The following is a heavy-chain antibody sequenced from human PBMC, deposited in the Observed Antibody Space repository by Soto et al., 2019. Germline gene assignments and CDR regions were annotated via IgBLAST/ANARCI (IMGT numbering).Heavy chain of an antibody. CDR1: GGTFSSYA. CDR3: APGVGAQYYGMDV. V-gene: IGHV1-69*13. J-gene: IGHJ6*02. D-gene: IGHD1-26*01. Sequence: SVEVSCKXSGGTFSSYAISWVRQAPGQGLEWMGGIIPIFGTANYAQKFQGRVTITADESTSTAYMELSSLRSEDTAVYYCAPGVGAQYYGMDVWGQGTTVTVSS. CDR2: IIPIFGTA.